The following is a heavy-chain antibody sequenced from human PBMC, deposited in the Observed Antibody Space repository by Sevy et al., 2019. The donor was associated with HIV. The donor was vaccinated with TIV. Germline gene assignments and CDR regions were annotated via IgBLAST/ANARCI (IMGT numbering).Heavy chain of an antibody. Sequence: SETLSLTCTVSGGSISSGGYYWSWIRQHPGKGLEWIGYIYHSGSTYYNPSLKSRVTISVDTSKNQFSLKLSSVTAADTAVYYCARDRKSYYYDSSGYYGDDAFDIWGQGTMVTVSS. V-gene: IGHV4-31*03. CDR1: GGSISSGGYY. D-gene: IGHD3-22*01. CDR2: IYHSGST. CDR3: ARDRKSYYYDSSGYYGDDAFDI. J-gene: IGHJ3*02.